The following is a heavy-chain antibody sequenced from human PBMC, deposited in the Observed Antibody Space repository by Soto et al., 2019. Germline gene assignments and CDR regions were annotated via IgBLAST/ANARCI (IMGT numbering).Heavy chain of an antibody. CDR2: ISFSGDGT. D-gene: IGHD6-19*01. V-gene: IGHV3-23*01. Sequence: GGSLRFSCVASGFTFSTYAMTWFRQAPGKGLECVSRISFSGDGTYYADSVKGRFTISRDNSKNTLYLQMSSLRAEDMAGYYGAVVSSVWVGWGQGTLVTV. CDR3: AVVSSVWVG. CDR1: GFTFSTYA. J-gene: IGHJ4*02.